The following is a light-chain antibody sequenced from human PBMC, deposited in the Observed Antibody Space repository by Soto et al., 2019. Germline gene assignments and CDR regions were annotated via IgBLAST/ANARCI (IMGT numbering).Light chain of an antibody. V-gene: IGKV3-20*01. CDR3: QQYGSSPRT. J-gene: IGKJ1*01. CDR2: GAS. Sequence: EIVLTQSPGTLSLSPGERATLSCRASQSVSSSYLAWYQQKLGQAHRLLIYGASSRATGIPDRFSGSGSGTDFTLTISRLEPEDFAVYYCQQYGSSPRTFGQGTKVEIK. CDR1: QSVSSSY.